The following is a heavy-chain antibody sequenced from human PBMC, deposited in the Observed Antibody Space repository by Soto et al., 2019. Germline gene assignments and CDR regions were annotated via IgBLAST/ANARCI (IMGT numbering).Heavy chain of an antibody. D-gene: IGHD4-17*01. CDR3: ARRGSGYGDYFRSYYYYYGMDV. CDR2: ISSSSSYI. J-gene: IGHJ6*02. V-gene: IGHV3-21*01. CDR1: GFTFSSYS. Sequence: EVQLVESGGGLVKPGGSLRLSCAASGFTFSSYSMNWVRQAPGTGLEWVSSISSSSSYIYYADSVKGRFTISRDNAKNALYLQMNSLRAEDTAVYYCARRGSGYGDYFRSYYYYYGMDVWGQGTTVTVSS.